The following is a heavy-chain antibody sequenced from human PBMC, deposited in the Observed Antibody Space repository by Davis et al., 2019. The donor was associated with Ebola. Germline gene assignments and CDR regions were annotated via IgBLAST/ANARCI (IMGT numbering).Heavy chain of an antibody. CDR3: ARRIKGDGRGGVDV. J-gene: IGHJ6*02. Sequence: PGGSLRLSCTASGFRFSEYGMYWFRQAPGKGLEWLAYIGGFSDHINYEDSLEGRFTISRDNAKDSLFLNMKGLRQDDTAVYYCARRIKGDGRGGVDVWGQGTSVTVSS. CDR1: GFRFSEYG. V-gene: IGHV3-48*02. D-gene: IGHD3-10*02. CDR2: IGGFSDHI.